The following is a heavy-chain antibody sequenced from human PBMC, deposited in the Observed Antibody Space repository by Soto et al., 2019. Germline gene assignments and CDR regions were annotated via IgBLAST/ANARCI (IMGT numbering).Heavy chain of an antibody. V-gene: IGHV5-51*01. CDR3: ARGTGDYYYGMAV. D-gene: IGHD1-1*01. CDR1: GYSFTSSW. Sequence: GESLKISCKGSGYSFTSSWIGWVRQMPGKGLEWMGIIYPGDSDTRYSPSFQGQVTISADKSISTAYLQWSSLKDSDTAMYYCARGTGDYYYGMAVWGQGTTVTVSS. CDR2: IYPGDSDT. J-gene: IGHJ6*02.